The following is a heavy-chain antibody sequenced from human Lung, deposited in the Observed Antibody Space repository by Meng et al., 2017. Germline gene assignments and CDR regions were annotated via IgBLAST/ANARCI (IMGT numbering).Heavy chain of an antibody. CDR3: ARGPTTMAHDFDY. D-gene: IGHD4-11*01. Sequence: VRLQQWGAGLWKPSETLALPCVVSGGSFSDYYWSWIRQPPGKGLEWIGEINHSGSTNYNPSLESRATISVDTSQNNLSLKLSSVTAADSAVYYCARGPTTMAHDFDYWGQGTLVTVSS. CDR1: GGSFSDYY. J-gene: IGHJ4*02. CDR2: INHSGST. V-gene: IGHV4-34*01.